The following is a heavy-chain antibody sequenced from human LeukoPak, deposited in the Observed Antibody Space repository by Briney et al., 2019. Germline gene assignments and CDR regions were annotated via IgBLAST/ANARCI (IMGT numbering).Heavy chain of an antibody. CDR2: ITSTSSYI. Sequence: PGGSLRLSCAASGFAFSTYSMNWVRQAPGKGLEWVSSITSTSSYIYYADSVKGRFTISRDNAKNSLYLQMNTLRAEDTAVYYCARVAGGSHHFDYWGQGTLVTVPS. CDR1: GFAFSTYS. J-gene: IGHJ4*02. D-gene: IGHD1-26*01. V-gene: IGHV3-21*01. CDR3: ARVAGGSHHFDY.